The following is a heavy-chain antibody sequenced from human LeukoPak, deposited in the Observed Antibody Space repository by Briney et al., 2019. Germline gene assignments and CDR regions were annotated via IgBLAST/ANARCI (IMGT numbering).Heavy chain of an antibody. D-gene: IGHD4-23*01. CDR2: ISGSGDNT. CDR3: AKHLFGNSDVDWFDH. CDR1: GLTFSIYA. V-gene: IGHV3-23*01. Sequence: GGSLRLSCAASGLTFSIYAMSWVRQAPGKGLEWVSAISGSGDNTYMADSVKGRFTISRDNSKNTLYLQMNSLTVEDTAVYYCAKHLFGNSDVDWFDHWGQGTLVTVSS. J-gene: IGHJ5*02.